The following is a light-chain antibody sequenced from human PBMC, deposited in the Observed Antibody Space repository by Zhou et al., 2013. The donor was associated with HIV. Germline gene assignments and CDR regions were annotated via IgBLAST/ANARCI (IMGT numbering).Light chain of an antibody. CDR3: QQYGSSPLT. J-gene: IGKJ4*01. Sequence: EIVLTQSPDTLALSPGESATLSCRASQSVGSGYLAWYQQKPGQPPRLLIYGASSRATGIPDRFSGSGSGTDFTLTISRLEPEDFAVYYCQQYGSSPLTFGGGTKVEIK. V-gene: IGKV3-20*01. CDR1: QSVGSGY. CDR2: GAS.